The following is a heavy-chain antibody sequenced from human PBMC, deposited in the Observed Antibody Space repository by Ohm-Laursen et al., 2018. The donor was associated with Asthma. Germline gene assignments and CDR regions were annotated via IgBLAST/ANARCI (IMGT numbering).Heavy chain of an antibody. CDR3: ARDQASIVGATDAFDI. V-gene: IGHV1-3*01. CDR2: INAGNGNT. CDR1: GYTLTSYA. J-gene: IGHJ3*02. Sequence: ASVKVSCKASGYTLTSYAMHWVRQAPGQRLEWMGWINAGNGNTKYSQKFQGRVTITRDTSASTAYMELSSLRSEDTAVYYCARDQASIVGATDAFDIWGQGTMVTVSS. D-gene: IGHD1-26*01.